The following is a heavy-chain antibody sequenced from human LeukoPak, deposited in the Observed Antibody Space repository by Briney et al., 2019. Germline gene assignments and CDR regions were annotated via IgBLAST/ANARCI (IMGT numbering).Heavy chain of an antibody. J-gene: IGHJ4*02. V-gene: IGHV3-23*01. D-gene: IGHD6-19*01. Sequence: GGSLRLSCAASGFTFSSYSMNWVRQAPGKGLEWVSAISGSGGSTYYADSVKGRFTISRDNSKNTLYLQMNSLRAEDTAVYYCAPIQARVPEEVAGAGLDYWGQGTLVTVSS. CDR2: ISGSGGST. CDR3: APIQARVPEEVAGAGLDY. CDR1: GFTFSSYS.